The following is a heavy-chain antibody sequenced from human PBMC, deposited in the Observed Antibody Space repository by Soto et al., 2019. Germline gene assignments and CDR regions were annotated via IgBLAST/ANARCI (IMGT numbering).Heavy chain of an antibody. Sequence: SETLSLTCTVSGGSISTYYWIWIRQPPGKGLEWIGYIHYSGSTNYNPPLKSRVTISVDTSKNQFSLKLSSVTAADTAVYYCARQLNDILTGFYNYGMDVWGQGTTVT. CDR1: GGSISTYY. CDR3: ARQLNDILTGFYNYGMDV. D-gene: IGHD3-9*01. V-gene: IGHV4-59*08. J-gene: IGHJ6*02. CDR2: IHYSGST.